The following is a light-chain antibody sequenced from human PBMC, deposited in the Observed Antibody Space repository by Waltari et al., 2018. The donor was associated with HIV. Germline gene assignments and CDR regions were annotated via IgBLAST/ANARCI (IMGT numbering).Light chain of an antibody. CDR3: LLYYGGAQLV. CDR1: TGTVTRGHS. V-gene: IGLV7-43*01. Sequence: QTVVTQQPSLTVSPGATVTLTCASSTGTVTRGHSPNWFQQKTEQAPPALIYSTSNKHSWTPARFSGSLLGGKAALTLSGVQPEDEAEYYCLLYYGGAQLVFGGGTRLTVL. CDR2: STS. J-gene: IGLJ3*02.